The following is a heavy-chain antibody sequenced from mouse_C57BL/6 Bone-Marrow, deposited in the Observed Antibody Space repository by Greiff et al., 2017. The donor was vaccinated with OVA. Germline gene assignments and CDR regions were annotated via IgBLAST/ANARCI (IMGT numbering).Heavy chain of an antibody. D-gene: IGHD4-1*01. CDR3: ARHHWDERYFDV. CDR2: ISNGGGST. J-gene: IGHJ1*03. CDR1: GFTFSDYY. Sequence: EVHLVESGGGLVQPGGSLKLSCAASGFTFSDYYMYWVRQTPEKRLEWVAYISNGGGSTYYPDTVKGRFTISRDNAKNTLYLQMSRLKSEDIAMYYCARHHWDERYFDVWGTGTTVTVSS. V-gene: IGHV5-12*01.